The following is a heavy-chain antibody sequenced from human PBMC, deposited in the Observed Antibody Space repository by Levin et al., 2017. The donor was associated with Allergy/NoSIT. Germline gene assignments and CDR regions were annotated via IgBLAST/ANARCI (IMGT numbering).Heavy chain of an antibody. J-gene: IGHJ5*01. D-gene: IGHD3-3*01. CDR1: GYSFTTYW. CDR2: IYPGESDT. CDR3: ARHGRWRAPIFYAFDS. V-gene: IGHV5-51*01. Sequence: GASVKVSCQTSGYSFTTYWIGWVRQMPGKGLEWMGIIYPGESDTRYSPSFQGQVTISADKSTSTAYLQWSSLKASDTAMYFCARHGRWRAPIFYAFDSWGQGTLVTVSS.